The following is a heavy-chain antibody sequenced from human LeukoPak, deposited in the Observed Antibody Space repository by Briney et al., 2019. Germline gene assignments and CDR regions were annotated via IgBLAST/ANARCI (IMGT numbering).Heavy chain of an antibody. CDR2: MNPNSGYT. CDR1: GYTFTSYG. D-gene: IGHD1-26*01. CDR3: ARNSGGDLDP. J-gene: IGHJ5*02. Sequence: ASVKVSCKASGYTFTSYGISWVRQATGQGLEWMGWMNPNSGYTGYAQKFQGRVTITRNTSISTAYMELSSLRSEDTAVYYCARNSGGDLDPWGQGALVTVSS. V-gene: IGHV1-8*03.